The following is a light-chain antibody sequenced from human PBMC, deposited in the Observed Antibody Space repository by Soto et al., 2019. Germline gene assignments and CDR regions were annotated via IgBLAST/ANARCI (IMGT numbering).Light chain of an antibody. Sequence: EIVMTQSPATLSLYPGERATLSCGASQSVSSNLAWFQQKPGQAPRLLIYGASTRDTGIPARFSGSGSGTEFTLTISSLQSEDFAVYHCQQYNKWPPTFGQGTKV. CDR1: QSVSSN. J-gene: IGKJ1*01. V-gene: IGKV3-15*01. CDR3: QQYNKWPPT. CDR2: GAS.